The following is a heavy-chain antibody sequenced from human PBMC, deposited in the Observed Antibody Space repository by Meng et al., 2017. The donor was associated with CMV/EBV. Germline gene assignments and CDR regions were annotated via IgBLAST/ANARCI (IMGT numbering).Heavy chain of an antibody. J-gene: IGHJ3*02. V-gene: IGHV1-69*05. D-gene: IGHD2-2*01. Sequence: SVKVSCKASGGTFSSYAISWVRQAPGQGLEWMGGIIPIFGTAKYAQKFQGRVTITTDESTSTAYMELSSLRSEDTAGYYCARVSTWVSHHAFDIWGQGTMVTVSS. CDR2: IIPIFGTA. CDR3: ARVSTWVSHHAFDI. CDR1: GGTFSSYA.